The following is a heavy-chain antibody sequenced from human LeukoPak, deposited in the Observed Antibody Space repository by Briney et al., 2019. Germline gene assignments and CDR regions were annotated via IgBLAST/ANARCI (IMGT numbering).Heavy chain of an antibody. CDR3: GRLAHNAWYAIDF. D-gene: IGHD2-2*01. Sequence: SGGSLRLSCVASDFTFDFCWLTWVRQAPGKGLEWLANILPDGSQKYYVDSVRGRFTISRDNPKNSLYLQINNLRAEDTAVYYCGRLAHNAWYAIDFWGQGTLVTVSS. V-gene: IGHV3-7*01. CDR2: ILPDGSQK. J-gene: IGHJ4*02. CDR1: DFTFDFCW.